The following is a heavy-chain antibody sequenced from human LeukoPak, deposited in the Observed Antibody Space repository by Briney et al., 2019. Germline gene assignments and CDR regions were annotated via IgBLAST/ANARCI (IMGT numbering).Heavy chain of an antibody. CDR3: AKGSSSSRPYYFDY. CDR1: GFTFSSYG. CDR2: IRYDGSNK. D-gene: IGHD6-6*01. J-gene: IGHJ4*02. V-gene: IGHV3-30*02. Sequence: GGSLRLSCAASGFTFSSYGMHWVRQAPGKGLEWVAFIRYDGSNKYYADSVKGRLTISRDNSKNTLYLQMDSLRAEDAAVYCCAKGSSSSRPYYFDYWGQGTLVTVSS.